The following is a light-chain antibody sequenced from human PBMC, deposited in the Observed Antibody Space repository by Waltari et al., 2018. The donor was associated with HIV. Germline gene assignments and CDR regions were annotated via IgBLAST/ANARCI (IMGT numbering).Light chain of an antibody. CDR1: SSDVGGYNY. V-gene: IGLV2-14*03. Sequence: QSALTQPASGFGSPGQSNTISSTGTSSDVGGYNYVSWSQQHPGKAPKPMIYDVSTRPSGVSTRFSGSTSGNTASLTISGLQSEDEADYYCSSYTSNITRVFGGGTKLTVL. CDR2: DVS. J-gene: IGLJ3*02. CDR3: SSYTSNITRV.